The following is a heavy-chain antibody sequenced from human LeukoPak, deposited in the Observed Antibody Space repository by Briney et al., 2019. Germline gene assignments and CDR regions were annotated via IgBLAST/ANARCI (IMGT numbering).Heavy chain of an antibody. CDR2: ISSNGGST. CDR3: VKVISPIGQWSTFDY. V-gene: IGHV3-64D*09. J-gene: IGHJ4*02. D-gene: IGHD2-15*01. Sequence: GGSLRLSCSASGFTFSSYAMHWVRQAPGKGLEYVSAISSNGGSTYYADSVKGRFTISRDNSKNTLYLQMSSLRAEDTAVYYCVKVISPIGQWSTFDYWGQGTLVTVSS. CDR1: GFTFSSYA.